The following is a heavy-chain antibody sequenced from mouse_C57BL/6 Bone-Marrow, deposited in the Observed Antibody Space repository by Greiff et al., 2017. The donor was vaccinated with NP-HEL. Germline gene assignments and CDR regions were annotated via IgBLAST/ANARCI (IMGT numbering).Heavy chain of an antibody. CDR3: ARGWFSRYYAMDY. Sequence: QVQLQQSGAELARPGASVKLSCKASGYTFTSYGISWVKQRTGQGLEWIGAIYPRSGNTYYNEKFKGKATLTADKSSSTAYMELRSLTSEDSAVYFCARGWFSRYYAMDYWGQGTSVTVSS. J-gene: IGHJ4*01. V-gene: IGHV1-81*01. D-gene: IGHD2-3*01. CDR1: GYTFTSYG. CDR2: IYPRSGNT.